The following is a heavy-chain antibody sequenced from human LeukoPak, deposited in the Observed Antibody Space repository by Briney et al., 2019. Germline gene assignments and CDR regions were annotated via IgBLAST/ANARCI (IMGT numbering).Heavy chain of an antibody. J-gene: IGHJ4*02. CDR3: ARGRGCSSMSCYPDY. Sequence: GGSLRLPCTASGFSFSDYSINWVRQAPGKGLEWVSSISPRSSYRYYADSVKGRFTISRDNAKNSLNLQMNSLRAEDTAVYYCARGRGCSSMSCYPDYWGQGTLVTVSS. CDR2: ISPRSSYR. V-gene: IGHV3-21*01. D-gene: IGHD2-2*01. CDR1: GFSFSDYS.